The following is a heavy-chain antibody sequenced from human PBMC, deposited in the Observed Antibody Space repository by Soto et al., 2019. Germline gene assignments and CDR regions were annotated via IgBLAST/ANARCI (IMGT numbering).Heavy chain of an antibody. Sequence: GGSLRLSCAASGFTFSSYGMHWVRQAPGKGLEWVAVISYDGSNKYYADSVKGRFTISRDNSKNTLYLQMNSLRAEDTAVYYCAMIRNQYGSGIAFGMDVWGQGTMVTVSS. D-gene: IGHD3-10*01. CDR2: ISYDGSNK. CDR3: AMIRNQYGSGIAFGMDV. CDR1: GFTFSSYG. V-gene: IGHV3-30*03. J-gene: IGHJ6*02.